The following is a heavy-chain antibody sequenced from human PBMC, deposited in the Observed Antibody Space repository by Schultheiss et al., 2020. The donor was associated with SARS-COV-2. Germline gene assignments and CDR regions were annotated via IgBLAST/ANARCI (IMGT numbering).Heavy chain of an antibody. V-gene: IGHV4-30-2*01. J-gene: IGHJ6*02. Sequence: SETLSLTCAVSGGSISSGGYSWSWIRQPPGKGLEWIGEINHSGSTNYNPSLKSRVTISVDTSKNQFSLKLSSVTAADTAVYYCARGIWPTFEYSSSRLSYYYGMDVWGQGTTVTVAS. D-gene: IGHD6-6*01. CDR3: ARGIWPTFEYSSSRLSYYYGMDV. CDR1: GGSISSGGYS. CDR2: INHSGST.